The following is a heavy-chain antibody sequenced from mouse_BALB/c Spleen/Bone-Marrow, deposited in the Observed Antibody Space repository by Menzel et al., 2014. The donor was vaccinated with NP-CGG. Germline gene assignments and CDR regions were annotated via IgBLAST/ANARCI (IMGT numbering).Heavy chain of an antibody. CDR1: GYTFTSYW. J-gene: IGHJ1*01. D-gene: IGHD2-3*01. Sequence: QVQLQQSGAELVKPGASVKLSCKASGYTFTSYWMHWVKQRPGQGLEWIGEIIPSNGRTNYNEKFKSKATLTVDKSSNPAYMQLSSLTTEDSAVYYCARWLLPYFDVRGAGTTVTVSS. V-gene: IGHV1S81*02. CDR2: IIPSNGRT. CDR3: ARWLLPYFDV.